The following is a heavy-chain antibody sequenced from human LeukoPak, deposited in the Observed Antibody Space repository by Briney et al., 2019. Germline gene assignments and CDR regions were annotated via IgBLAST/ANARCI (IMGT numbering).Heavy chain of an antibody. V-gene: IGHV3-13*01. CDR2: VGTNEDT. Sequence: GRSLRLSCVASGFSFSTYDVYWVRQAAGRGPEWVSAVGTNEDTYYLASVKGRFTVSRENGKNSSYLLMNSLRVEDTAVYYCARVWRGIASPYHGMDVWGQGTAVTVSS. CDR3: ARVWRGIASPYHGMDV. D-gene: IGHD6-13*01. J-gene: IGHJ6*02. CDR1: GFSFSTYD.